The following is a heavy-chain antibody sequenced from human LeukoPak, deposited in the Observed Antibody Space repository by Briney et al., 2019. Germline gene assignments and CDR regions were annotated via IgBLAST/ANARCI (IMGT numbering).Heavy chain of an antibody. CDR1: GGTISGYY. D-gene: IGHD6-13*01. CDR3: ARQASWLPYFDL. J-gene: IGHJ2*01. CDR2: IFYSGST. V-gene: IGHV4-59*08. Sequence: SETLSLTCTVSGGTISGYYWSWIRQPPGQGLEWIGYIFYSGSTNYNPTLKSRVTISVHTSENQFSLRLSSVTAAATAVYFCARQASWLPYFDLWGRGTLVAVSS.